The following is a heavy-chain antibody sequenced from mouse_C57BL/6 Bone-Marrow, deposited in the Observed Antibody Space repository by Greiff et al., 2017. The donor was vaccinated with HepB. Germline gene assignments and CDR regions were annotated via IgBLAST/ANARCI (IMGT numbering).Heavy chain of an antibody. CDR3: ARRHYSYAMDY. J-gene: IGHJ4*01. D-gene: IGHD1-2*01. CDR1: GFTFSDYG. CDR2: ISSGSSTI. V-gene: IGHV5-17*01. Sequence: VQRVESGGGLVKPGGSLKLSCAASGFTFSDYGMHWVRQAPEKGLEWVAYISSGSSTIYYADTVKGRFTISRDNAKNTLFLQMTSLRSEDTAMYYCARRHYSYAMDYWGQGTSVTVSS.